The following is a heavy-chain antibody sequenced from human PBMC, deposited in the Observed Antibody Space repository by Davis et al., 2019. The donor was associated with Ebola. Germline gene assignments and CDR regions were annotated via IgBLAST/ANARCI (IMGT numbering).Heavy chain of an antibody. Sequence: ASVKVSCKASGYTFTNYYMHWVRQAPGQGLEWMGIINPSGGSTSYAKKFQVRVTMHRDTSTSTVYMELSSLRSEDTAVYYCARAIYYYDNSGYSDYWGQGTLVTVSS. CDR2: INPSGGST. J-gene: IGHJ4*02. D-gene: IGHD3-22*01. V-gene: IGHV1-46*01. CDR1: GYTFTNYY. CDR3: ARAIYYYDNSGYSDY.